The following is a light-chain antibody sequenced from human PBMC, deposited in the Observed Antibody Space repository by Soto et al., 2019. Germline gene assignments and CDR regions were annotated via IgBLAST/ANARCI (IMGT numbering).Light chain of an antibody. CDR2: DAS. Sequence: ETMLKQSPATLSLYKGERATLSCRASQSVSSYLAWYQQKPGQAPRLLIYDASNRATGIPARFSGSGSGTDFTLTISSLEPADFAVYYCQQRSNWPLTFGGGTNVDI. CDR1: QSVSSY. V-gene: IGKV3-11*01. J-gene: IGKJ4*01. CDR3: QQRSNWPLT.